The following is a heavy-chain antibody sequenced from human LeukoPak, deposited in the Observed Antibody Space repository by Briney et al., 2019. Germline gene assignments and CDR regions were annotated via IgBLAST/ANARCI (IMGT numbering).Heavy chain of an antibody. V-gene: IGHV1-2*02. Sequence: ASVKVSCKASGYTFTGYYMHWVRQAPGQGLEWMGWINPNSGGTNYAQKFQGRVTTTRDTSISTAYMELSRLRSDDTAVYYCARDFGVVEIGYYFDYWGQGTLVTVSS. CDR1: GYTFTGYY. CDR3: ARDFGVVEIGYYFDY. CDR2: INPNSGGT. D-gene: IGHD3-3*01. J-gene: IGHJ4*02.